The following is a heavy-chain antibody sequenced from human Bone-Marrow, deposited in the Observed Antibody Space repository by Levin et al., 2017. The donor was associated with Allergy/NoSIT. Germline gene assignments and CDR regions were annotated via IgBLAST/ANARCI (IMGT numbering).Heavy chain of an antibody. V-gene: IGHV3-23*01. CDR3: ARSPLGGGMVPRFDY. CDR2: ISGSGSLT. J-gene: IGHJ4*02. Sequence: GGSLRLSCTASGFTFSSYVLSWVRQAPGKGLEWVSGISGSGSLTHYADSVKGRLTISRDNSKRTMYLQITSLRRADTAVYYCARSPLGGGMVPRFDYWGLGVLVAVSS. CDR1: GFTFSSYV. D-gene: IGHD3-16*01.